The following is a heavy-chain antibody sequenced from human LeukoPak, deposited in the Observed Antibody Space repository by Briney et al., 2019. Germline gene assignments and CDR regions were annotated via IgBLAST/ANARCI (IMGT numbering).Heavy chain of an antibody. Sequence: GGSLRLSCAASGFTFSSYALSWVRQAPGKGLEWVSAISGSGGSTYYADSVKGRFTISRDNSKNTLYLQMNSLRAEDTAVYYCARRHDYGDYENWGQGTLVTASS. V-gene: IGHV3-23*01. CDR3: ARRHDYGDYEN. J-gene: IGHJ4*02. CDR1: GFTFSSYA. D-gene: IGHD4-17*01. CDR2: ISGSGGST.